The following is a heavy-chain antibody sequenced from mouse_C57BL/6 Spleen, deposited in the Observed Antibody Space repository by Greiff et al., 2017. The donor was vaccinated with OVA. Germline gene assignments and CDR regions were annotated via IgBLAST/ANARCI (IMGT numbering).Heavy chain of an antibody. Sequence: VQLKQSGPELVKPGASVKISCKASGYSFTDYNMNWVKQSNGKSLEWIGVINPNYGTTSYNQKFKGKATLTVDQSSSTAYMQLNSLTSEDSAVYYCARFSLKLGRYAMDYWGQGTSVTVSS. V-gene: IGHV1-39*01. CDR3: ARFSLKLGRYAMDY. CDR1: GYSFTDYN. D-gene: IGHD4-1*01. J-gene: IGHJ4*01. CDR2: INPNYGTT.